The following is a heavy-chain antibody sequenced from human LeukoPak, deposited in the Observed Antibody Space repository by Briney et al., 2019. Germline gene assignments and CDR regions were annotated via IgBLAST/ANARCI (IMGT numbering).Heavy chain of an antibody. CDR1: GYTFNGHY. Sequence: SSVKVSCKASGYTFNGHYMHWVRQAPGHGLEWMGRINPNSGGTNYAQKFQGRVTMTRDTSISTAYMELSRLRSDDTAVYYCARVTSFDAFDIWGQRTMVTVSS. J-gene: IGHJ3*02. D-gene: IGHD2-2*01. CDR3: ARVTSFDAFDI. V-gene: IGHV1-2*06. CDR2: INPNSGGT.